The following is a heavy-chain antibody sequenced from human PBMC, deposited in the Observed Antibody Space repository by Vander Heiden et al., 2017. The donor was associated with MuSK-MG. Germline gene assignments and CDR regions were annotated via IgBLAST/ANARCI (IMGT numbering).Heavy chain of an antibody. CDR1: GFTFSSYG. D-gene: IGHD3-10*01. Sequence: QVQLVESGGGVVQPGGSLRLSCAASGFTFSSYGMHWVRQAPGKGLEWVAFIRYDGRKKDDADSVKGRFTISRDNSKNTLYLKMNSLRAEDTAVYYCAKDFRGSLDYWGQGTLVTVSS. V-gene: IGHV3-30*02. CDR2: IRYDGRKK. CDR3: AKDFRGSLDY. J-gene: IGHJ4*02.